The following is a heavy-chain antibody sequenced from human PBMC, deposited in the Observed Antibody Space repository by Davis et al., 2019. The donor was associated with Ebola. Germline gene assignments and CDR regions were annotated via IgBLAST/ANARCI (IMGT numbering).Heavy chain of an antibody. V-gene: IGHV1-69-2*01. CDR3: TTLDILTAYVTYAMDV. Sequence: ASVKVSCKGSGYSFSDYYIHWVQGAPGKGLEWVGLVDPKGGKTVYAEKFQDRVTITADRSTDTVYMQLSSLRFEDAAIYHCTTLDILTAYVTYAMDVWGQGTTVSVS. J-gene: IGHJ6*02. CDR2: VDPKGGKT. D-gene: IGHD3-9*01. CDR1: GYSFSDYY.